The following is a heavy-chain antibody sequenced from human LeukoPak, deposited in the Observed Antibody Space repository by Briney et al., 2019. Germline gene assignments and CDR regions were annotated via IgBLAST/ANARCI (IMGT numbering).Heavy chain of an antibody. CDR1: GGSLSSGGYS. Sequence: SEPLSLTCAVCGGSLSSGGYSWRWIRQPPGEGLEWFVYIYYSGSTNYNPSLKSRVTISVDTSKNQFSLKLSSVTAADTAVYYCARADYDILTGYYYFDYWGQGTLVTVSS. D-gene: IGHD3-9*01. CDR3: ARADYDILTGYYYFDY. V-gene: IGHV4-61*08. CDR2: IYYSGST. J-gene: IGHJ4*02.